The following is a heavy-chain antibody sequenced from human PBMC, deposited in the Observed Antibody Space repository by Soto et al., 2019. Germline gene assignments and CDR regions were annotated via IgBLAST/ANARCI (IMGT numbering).Heavy chain of an antibody. CDR1: GGSFSGYY. Sequence: QVQLQQWGAGLLKPSETLSLTCAVYGGSFSGYYWSWIRQPPGKGLEWIGEINHSGSTNYNPSLKSRVTISVDTSKNQFYLKLSSVNAADTAVYYCARNGAGSSWYQLTWYFDLWGRGTLVTVSS. J-gene: IGHJ2*01. V-gene: IGHV4-34*01. CDR2: INHSGST. CDR3: ARNGAGSSWYQLTWYFDL. D-gene: IGHD6-13*01.